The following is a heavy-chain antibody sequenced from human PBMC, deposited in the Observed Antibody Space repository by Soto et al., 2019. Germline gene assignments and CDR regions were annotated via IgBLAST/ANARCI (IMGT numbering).Heavy chain of an antibody. CDR1: GYSFTSYW. J-gene: IGHJ6*02. CDR2: IDPSDSYT. Sequence: GESLKISCKGSGYSFTSYWISWVRQMPGKGLEWMGRIDPSDSYTNCSPSFQGHVTISADKSISTAYLQWSSLKASDTAMYYCARQYGYRYGSYYYYGMDVWGQGTTVTVS. D-gene: IGHD5-18*01. V-gene: IGHV5-10-1*01. CDR3: ARQYGYRYGSYYYYGMDV.